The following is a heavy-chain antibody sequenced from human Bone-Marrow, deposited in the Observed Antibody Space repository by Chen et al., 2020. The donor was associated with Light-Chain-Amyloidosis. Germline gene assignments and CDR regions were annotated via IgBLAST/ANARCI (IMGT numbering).Heavy chain of an antibody. CDR1: GGSFSGYY. CDR3: ARVSGMVRGVINY. J-gene: IGHJ4*02. D-gene: IGHD3-10*01. CDR2: INHSGST. Sequence: QLQLQQWGAGLLKPSETLSLTCAVYGGSFSGYYWSWIRQPPGKGLEWIGEINHSGSTNYNQSLKRRVTISVDTSKNQFSLKLSSVTTADTAVYYCARVSGMVRGVINYWGQGTLVTVSS. V-gene: IGHV4-34*01.